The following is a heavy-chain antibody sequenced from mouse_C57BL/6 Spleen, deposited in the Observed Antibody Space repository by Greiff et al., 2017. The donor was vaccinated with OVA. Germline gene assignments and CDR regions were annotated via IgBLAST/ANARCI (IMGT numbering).Heavy chain of an antibody. Sequence: QVQLQQPGAELVMPGASVKLSCKASGYTFTSYWMHWVKQRPGQGLEWIGEIDPADSYTNYNQKFKGKSTLTVDKSSSTAYMQLSSLTSEDSAVYYCARGGLLRWFAYWGQGTLVTVSA. CDR1: GYTFTSYW. D-gene: IGHD2-3*01. J-gene: IGHJ3*01. CDR3: ARGGLLRWFAY. CDR2: IDPADSYT. V-gene: IGHV1-69*01.